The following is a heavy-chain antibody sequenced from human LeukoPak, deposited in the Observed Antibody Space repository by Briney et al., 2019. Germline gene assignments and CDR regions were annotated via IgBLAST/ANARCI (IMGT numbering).Heavy chain of an antibody. CDR2: INHSGST. Sequence: SETLSLTCAVYGGSFSGYYWSWIRQSPGKGLEWIGEINHSGSTNYNPSLKSRVTISVDTSINQFSLKLSSVTAADTAVYYCARPYSSGPVFDYWSQGTLVTVSS. D-gene: IGHD6-19*01. J-gene: IGHJ4*02. CDR3: ARPYSSGPVFDY. V-gene: IGHV4-34*01. CDR1: GGSFSGYY.